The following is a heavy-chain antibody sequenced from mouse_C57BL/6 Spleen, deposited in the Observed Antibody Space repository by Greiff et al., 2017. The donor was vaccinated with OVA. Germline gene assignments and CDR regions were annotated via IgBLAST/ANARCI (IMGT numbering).Heavy chain of an antibody. CDR3: ARRTTVGRWYYFDY. J-gene: IGHJ2*01. V-gene: IGHV1-52*01. D-gene: IGHD1-1*01. Sequence: QVQLQQPGAELVRPGSSVKLSCKASGYTFTSYWMHWVKQRPIQGLEWIGNIDPSDSETHYNQKFKDKATLTVDKSSSTAYMQLSSLTSEDSAVYYGARRTTVGRWYYFDYWGQGTTLTVSS. CDR1: GYTFTSYW. CDR2: IDPSDSET.